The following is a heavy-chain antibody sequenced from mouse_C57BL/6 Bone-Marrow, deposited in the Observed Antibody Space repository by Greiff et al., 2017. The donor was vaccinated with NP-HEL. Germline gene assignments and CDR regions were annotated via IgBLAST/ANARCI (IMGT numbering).Heavy chain of an antibody. CDR2: IDPETGGT. V-gene: IGHV1-15*01. CDR3: TRGGGDY. J-gene: IGHJ2*01. Sequence: QVHVKQSGAELVRPGASVTLSCKASGYTFTDYEMHWVKQTPVHGLEWIGAIDPETGGTAYNQKFKGKAILTADKSSSTAYMELRSLTSEDSAVYDCTRGGGDYWGQGTTLTVSS. CDR1: GYTFTDYE.